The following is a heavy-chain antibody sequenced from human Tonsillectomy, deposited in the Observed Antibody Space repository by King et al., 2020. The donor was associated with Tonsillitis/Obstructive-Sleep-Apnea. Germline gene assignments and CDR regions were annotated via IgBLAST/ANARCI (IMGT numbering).Heavy chain of an antibody. V-gene: IGHV1-2*05. D-gene: IGHD3-3*01. CDR1: GYTFTGYY. CDR3: ARGWKDCWGGYYEQYSYYFDY. CDR2: INPNSGGT. J-gene: IGHJ4*02. Sequence: QVQLVESGAEVKKPGASVKVSCTASGYTFTGYYMHWVRQAPGQGLEWMGRINPNSGGTNYAQKFQGRVTMTRDTSISTVYMELSRLRSDDTVVYYCARGWKDCWGGYYEQYSYYFDYGGKGTLVTVAS.